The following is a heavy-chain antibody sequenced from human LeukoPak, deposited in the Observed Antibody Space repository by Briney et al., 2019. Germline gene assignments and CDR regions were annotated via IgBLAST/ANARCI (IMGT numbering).Heavy chain of an antibody. V-gene: IGHV3-66*01. D-gene: IGHD2-2*01. CDR1: GFTFSSYA. J-gene: IGHJ5*02. CDR2: LYKGGST. CDR3: AREGGYCSSTSCSNWFDP. Sequence: GRSLRLSCAASGFTFSSYAMSWVRQAPGKGLQWVSVLYKGGSTHYADSVKARFSIYRDTSKNTVFLHMKSLRVEDTAVYYCAREGGYCSSTSCSNWFDPWGQGTLVTVSS.